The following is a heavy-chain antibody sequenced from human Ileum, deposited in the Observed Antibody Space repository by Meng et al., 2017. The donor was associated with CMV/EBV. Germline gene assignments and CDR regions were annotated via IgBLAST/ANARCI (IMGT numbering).Heavy chain of an antibody. J-gene: IGHJ5*02. D-gene: IGHD2-15*01. CDR1: SS. CDR2: IYYSAGT. CDR3: AREGGIVVGVAATEGYNWFDP. V-gene: IGHV4-39*07. Sequence: SSWVCLRPPPGKGLRWIGSIYYSAGTSFNPSLKSRVTISVDTSKNQFSLKLSFVTAADTAVYYCAREGGIVVGVAATEGYNWFDPWGQGTLVTVSS.